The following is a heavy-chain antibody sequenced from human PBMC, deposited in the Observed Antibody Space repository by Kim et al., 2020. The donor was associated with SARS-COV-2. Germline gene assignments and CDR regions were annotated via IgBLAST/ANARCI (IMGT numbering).Heavy chain of an antibody. Sequence: GGSLRLSCAASGFTFSSYAMSWVRQAPGKGLEWVSVIYSGGSSTYYADSVKGRFTISRDNSKNTLYLQMNSLRAEDTAVYYCAKYGVEMAYWYFDLWGRGTLVTVSS. CDR1: GFTFSSYA. D-gene: IGHD4-17*01. CDR3: AKYGVEMAYWYFDL. V-gene: IGHV3-23*03. J-gene: IGHJ2*01. CDR2: IYSGGSST.